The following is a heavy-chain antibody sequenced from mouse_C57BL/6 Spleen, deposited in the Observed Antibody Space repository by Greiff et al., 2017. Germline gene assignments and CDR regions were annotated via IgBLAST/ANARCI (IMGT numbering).Heavy chain of an antibody. Sequence: VQLQQSGAELVRPGASVTLSCKASGYTFTDYEMHWVKQTPVHGLEWIGAIDPETGGTAYNQKFKGKAILTADKSSSTAYMELRSLTSEDSAVYYCTRGGDYVFDVWGTGTTVTVSS. J-gene: IGHJ1*03. CDR3: TRGGDYVFDV. CDR2: IDPETGGT. CDR1: GYTFTDYE. V-gene: IGHV1-15*01. D-gene: IGHD2-4*01.